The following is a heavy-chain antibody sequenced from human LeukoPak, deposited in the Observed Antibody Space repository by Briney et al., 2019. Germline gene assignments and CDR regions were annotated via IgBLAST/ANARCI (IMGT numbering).Heavy chain of an antibody. CDR2: IYYSGST. V-gene: IGHV4-59*01. J-gene: IGHJ4*02. D-gene: IGHD5-18*01. CDR3: ARDRPDTALDY. CDR1: GGSISSYY. Sequence: SETLSLTCTVSGGSISSYYWSWIRQPPGEGLEWIGYIYYSGSTNYNPSLKSRVTISVDTSKNQFSLKLSSVTAADTAVYYCARDRPDTALDYWGQGTLVTVSS.